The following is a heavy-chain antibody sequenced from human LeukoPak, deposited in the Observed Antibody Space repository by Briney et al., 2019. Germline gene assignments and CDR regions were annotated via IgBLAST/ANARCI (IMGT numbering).Heavy chain of an antibody. CDR1: GFTFSSAW. CDR3: TTDEGVDDYFDY. J-gene: IGHJ4*02. D-gene: IGHD3-10*01. V-gene: IGHV3-15*01. CDR2: ILSKTDGGTT. Sequence: PGGSLRLSCAASGFTFSSAWMSWVREAPGEGLEWGGRILSKTDGGTTDYAARVKGRFTISRDESKNMLYLQMNSLKTEDTAVYYCTTDEGVDDYFDYWGQGTLVTVSS.